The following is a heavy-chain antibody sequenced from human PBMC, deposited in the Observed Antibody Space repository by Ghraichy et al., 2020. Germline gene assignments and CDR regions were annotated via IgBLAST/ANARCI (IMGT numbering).Heavy chain of an antibody. CDR1: GFTFSSYA. CDR3: AKVGAMVYFEY. V-gene: IGHV3-23*01. J-gene: IGHJ4*02. Sequence: GESLRLSCAASGFTFSSYAMSWVRQAPGKGLEWVSSISNRGAGTYYADSVKGRFTISRDNSKNTLDLQMNSLRAEDTAVYYCAKVGAMVYFEYWGQGTLVTVSS. D-gene: IGHD5-18*01. CDR2: ISNRGAGT.